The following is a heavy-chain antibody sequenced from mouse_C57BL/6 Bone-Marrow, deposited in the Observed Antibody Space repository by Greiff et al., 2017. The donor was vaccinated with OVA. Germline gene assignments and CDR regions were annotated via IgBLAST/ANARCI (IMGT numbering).Heavy chain of an antibody. D-gene: IGHD1-1*01. CDR2: INPNYGTT. Sequence: EVQGVESGPELVKPGASVKISCKASGYSFTDYNMNWVKQSNGKSLEWIGVINPNYGTTSYNQKFKGKATLTVDQSSSTAYMQLNSLTSEDSAVYYCARGYYYGSSLYAMDYWGQGTSVTVSS. CDR1: GYSFTDYN. V-gene: IGHV1-39*01. J-gene: IGHJ4*01. CDR3: ARGYYYGSSLYAMDY.